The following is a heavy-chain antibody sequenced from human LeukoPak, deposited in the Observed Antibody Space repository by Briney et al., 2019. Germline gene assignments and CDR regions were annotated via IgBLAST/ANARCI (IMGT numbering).Heavy chain of an antibody. Sequence: SETLSLTCAVYGGSFSGYYWSWIRQPPGKGLEWIGEINHSGSTNYNPSLKSRVTISVDPSKNQFSLKLSSVTAADTAVYYCASRYCTNGVCYYGFDYWGQGTLVTVSS. J-gene: IGHJ4*02. V-gene: IGHV4-34*01. D-gene: IGHD2-8*01. CDR3: ASRYCTNGVCYYGFDY. CDR2: INHSGST. CDR1: GGSFSGYY.